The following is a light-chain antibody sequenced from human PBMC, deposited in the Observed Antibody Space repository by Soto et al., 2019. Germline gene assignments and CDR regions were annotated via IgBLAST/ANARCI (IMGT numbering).Light chain of an antibody. Sequence: DMQMTQSPSSLSASVGDRVTITCRASLPISNCLAWYQQKPGKIPNLLIYAASTRKAGVPSQCSGRGSGTEFARDISTLLPENVAAYYCQKYNSAPLPFRGGTMVEIK. V-gene: IGKV1-27*01. CDR1: LPISNC. CDR3: QKYNSAPLP. CDR2: AAS. J-gene: IGKJ4*01.